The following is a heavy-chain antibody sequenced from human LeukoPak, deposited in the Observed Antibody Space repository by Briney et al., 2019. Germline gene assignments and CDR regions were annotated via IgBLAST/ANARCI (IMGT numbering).Heavy chain of an antibody. V-gene: IGHV3-7*01. CDR1: GFTFSSYW. D-gene: IGHD3-22*01. CDR2: IKQDGSEK. J-gene: IGHJ4*02. Sequence: PGGSLRLSCAASGFTFSSYWMSWVRQAPGKGLEWVANIKQDGSEKYYVDSVKGRFTISRDNAKNSLYLQMNSLRAEDTAVYYCARDGLYYYDSSGYYHWGQGTLVTVSS. CDR3: ARDGLYYYDSSGYYH.